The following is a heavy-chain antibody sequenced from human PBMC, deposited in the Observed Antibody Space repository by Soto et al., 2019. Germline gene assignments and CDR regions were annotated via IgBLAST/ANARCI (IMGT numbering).Heavy chain of an antibody. V-gene: IGHV4-59*01. Sequence: WGTLSLTCAVSGGSISSYDWSWIRQPPGKGLEWIGYIYYSGSTNYSPTLKSRVTIPVDTSKNQFSLKLSSVTAADTAVYYCARDKRGKSNHFDYWGQGTLLTVSS. CDR1: GGSISSYD. J-gene: IGHJ4*02. D-gene: IGHD3-10*01. CDR2: IYYSGST. CDR3: ARDKRGKSNHFDY.